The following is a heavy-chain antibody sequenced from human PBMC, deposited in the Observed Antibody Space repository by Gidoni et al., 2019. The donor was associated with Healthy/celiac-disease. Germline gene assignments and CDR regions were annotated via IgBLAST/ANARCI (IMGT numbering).Heavy chain of an antibody. CDR1: GGSFSGYY. V-gene: IGHV4-34*01. CDR3: ARGSSGRLKGFFGY. Sequence: QVQLQQWGAGLLKPSETLSLTCAVYGGSFSGYYWSWIRQPPGKGLEWIGEINHSGSTNYNPSLKSRVTISVDTSKNQFSLKLSSVTAADTAVYYCARGSSGRLKGFFGYWGQGTLVTVSS. CDR2: INHSGST. D-gene: IGHD1-26*01. J-gene: IGHJ4*02.